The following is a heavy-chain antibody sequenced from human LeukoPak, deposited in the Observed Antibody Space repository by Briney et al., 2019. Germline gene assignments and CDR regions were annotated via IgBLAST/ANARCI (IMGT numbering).Heavy chain of an antibody. D-gene: IGHD4-17*01. CDR2: ISSSGSTT. CDR1: GFTFSSYS. Sequence: GGSLRLSCAASGFTFSSYSLNWVRQAPGKGLEWVSYISSSGSTTYYADSVKGRFTISRDNAKNTLYLQMNSLRAEDTAVYYCARLYGGYGDYYFDYWGQGTLVTVSS. V-gene: IGHV3-48*01. J-gene: IGHJ4*02. CDR3: ARLYGGYGDYYFDY.